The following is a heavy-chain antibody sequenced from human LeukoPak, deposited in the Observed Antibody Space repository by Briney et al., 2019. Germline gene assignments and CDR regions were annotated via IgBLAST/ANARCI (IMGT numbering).Heavy chain of an antibody. D-gene: IGHD3-3*01. Sequence: GGSLRLSCAASGFTFSSYWMHWVRQAPGKGLVWVSRINSDGSSTSYADSVKGRFTISRDNSKNTLYLQMNSLRAEDTAVYYCAKDDTITIFGVPNWFGPWGQGTLVTVSS. CDR1: GFTFSSYW. CDR3: AKDDTITIFGVPNWFGP. CDR2: INSDGSST. V-gene: IGHV3-74*01. J-gene: IGHJ5*02.